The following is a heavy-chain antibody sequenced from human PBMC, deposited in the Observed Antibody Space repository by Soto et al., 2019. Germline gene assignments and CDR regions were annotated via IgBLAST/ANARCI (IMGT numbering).Heavy chain of an antibody. Sequence: GGSLRLSCAASGFTFSSYAMSWVRQAPGKGLEWISSISGSGFKKYYADSVKGRFTISRDNSKSTVYLELNNLSAEDTAVYHCAKNQGVELVPLATVDWFDPWGQGSVVTVSS. CDR2: ISGSGFKK. D-gene: IGHD1-26*01. V-gene: IGHV3-23*01. CDR3: AKNQGVELVPLATVDWFDP. J-gene: IGHJ5*02. CDR1: GFTFSSYA.